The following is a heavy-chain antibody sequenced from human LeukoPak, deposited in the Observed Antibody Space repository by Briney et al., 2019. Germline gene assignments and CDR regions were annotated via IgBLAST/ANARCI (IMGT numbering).Heavy chain of an antibody. V-gene: IGHV3-30*18. J-gene: IGHJ6*02. CDR3: AKDWYSSSWPYYYYYGMDV. Sequence: GRSLRLSCAASGFTFSSYGMHWVRQAPGKGLEWVAVISYDGSNKYYADSVKGRFTISRDNSKNTLYLQMNSLRAEDTAVYYCAKDWYSSSWPYYYYYGMDVWGQGTTVTVSS. CDR1: GFTFSSYG. CDR2: ISYDGSNK. D-gene: IGHD6-13*01.